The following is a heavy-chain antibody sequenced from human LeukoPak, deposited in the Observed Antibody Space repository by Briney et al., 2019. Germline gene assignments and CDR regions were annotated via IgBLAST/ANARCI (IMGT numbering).Heavy chain of an antibody. CDR3: MRQGLGGAGR. D-gene: IGHD6-19*01. CDR2: ISGSTGKT. CDR1: GFTFTTYA. V-gene: IGHV3-23*01. J-gene: IGHJ4*02. Sequence: GSLRLSCVASGFTFTTYAMSWVRQAPGKGLEWVSTISGSTGKTYYADSVKGRFTISRDSSKNTLFLQMNSLTPEDTAVYYCMRQGLGGAGRWGQGTLVTVSS.